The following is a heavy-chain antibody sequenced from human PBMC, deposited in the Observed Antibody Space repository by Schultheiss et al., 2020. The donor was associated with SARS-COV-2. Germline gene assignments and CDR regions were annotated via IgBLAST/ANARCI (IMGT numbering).Heavy chain of an antibody. V-gene: IGHV4-61*08. J-gene: IGHJ6*02. Sequence: SETLSLTCAVSGDSISTGGYSWSWIRQPPGKGLEWIGYIYYSGSTNYNPSLKSRVTISVDRSKNQFSLKLSSVTAADTAVYYCATRSLADYSNYEGSYYYGMDVWGQGTTVTVSS. CDR1: GDSISTGGYS. CDR2: IYYSGST. D-gene: IGHD4-11*01. CDR3: ATRSLADYSNYEGSYYYGMDV.